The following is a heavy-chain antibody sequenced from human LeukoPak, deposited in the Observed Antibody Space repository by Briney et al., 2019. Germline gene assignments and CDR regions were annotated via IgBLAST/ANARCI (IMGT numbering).Heavy chain of an antibody. D-gene: IGHD6-13*01. CDR1: GFTFSSYA. J-gene: IGHJ5*02. CDR2: ISGSGGST. V-gene: IGHV3-23*01. CDR3: RAGQQLVQGVWFDP. Sequence: GGSLRLSCAASGFTFSSYAMSWVRQAPGKGLEWVSAISGSGGSTYYADSVKGRFTISRDNSKNTLYLQMNSLRAEDTAVYYYRAGQQLVQGVWFDPWGQGTLVTVSS.